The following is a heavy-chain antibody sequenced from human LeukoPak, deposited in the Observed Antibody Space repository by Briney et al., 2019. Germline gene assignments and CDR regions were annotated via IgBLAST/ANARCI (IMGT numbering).Heavy chain of an antibody. Sequence: SETLSLTCTVSGYSISSGYYWGWIRQPPGKGLEWIGSIYHSGSTYYNPSLKSRVTISVDTAKKQFSLKLSSVTAADTAFYYCATDHSMANTAWWFAPWGQGTLVTVSS. J-gene: IGHJ5*02. V-gene: IGHV4-38-2*02. D-gene: IGHD5-24*01. CDR1: GYSISSGYY. CDR2: IYHSGST. CDR3: ATDHSMANTAWWFAP.